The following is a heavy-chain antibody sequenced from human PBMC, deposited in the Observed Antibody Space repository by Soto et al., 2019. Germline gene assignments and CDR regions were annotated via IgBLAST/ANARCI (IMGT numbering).Heavy chain of an antibody. CDR3: EAEMTFGKLSVV. D-gene: IGHD3-16*02. V-gene: IGHV1-69*01. J-gene: IGHJ6*02. CDR2: IFPKFGTT. Sequence: QVQLVQSGAEVKKPGSSVKVSCKASGDTDTNYVISWVRQAPGQGLEWMGGIFPKFGTTYSAQKLQDRITITEDESTSTVYMQLSSLRLDATAVYYCEAEMTFGKLSVVWGQGTTVTVSS. CDR1: GDTDTNYV.